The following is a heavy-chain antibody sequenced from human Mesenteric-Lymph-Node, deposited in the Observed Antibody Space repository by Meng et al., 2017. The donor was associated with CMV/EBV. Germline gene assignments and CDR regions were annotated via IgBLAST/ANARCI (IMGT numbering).Heavy chain of an antibody. J-gene: IGHJ4*02. Sequence: GGSLRLSCAASGFTFSSYWMHWVRQAPGKGLVWVSRINSDGSSTSYADSVKGRFTISRDNAKNTLYLQMNSLRAEDTAVYYCARLQTSGYGHFDYWGQGTLVTVSS. CDR3: ARLQTSGYGHFDY. CDR2: INSDGSST. CDR1: GFTFSSYW. D-gene: IGHD5-12*01. V-gene: IGHV3-74*01.